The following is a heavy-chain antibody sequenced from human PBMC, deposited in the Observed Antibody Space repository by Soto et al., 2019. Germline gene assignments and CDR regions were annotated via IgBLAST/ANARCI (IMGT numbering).Heavy chain of an antibody. J-gene: IGHJ4*02. V-gene: IGHV4-59*01. Sequence: SETLSLTCTVSGGSISSYYWSWIRQPPGKGLEWIGYIYYSGSTNYNPSLKSRVTISVDTSKNQFSLKLSSVTAADTAVYYCARVVDILTGYSTPQRYFDYWGQGTLVTVSS. D-gene: IGHD3-9*01. CDR1: GGSISSYY. CDR2: IYYSGST. CDR3: ARVVDILTGYSTPQRYFDY.